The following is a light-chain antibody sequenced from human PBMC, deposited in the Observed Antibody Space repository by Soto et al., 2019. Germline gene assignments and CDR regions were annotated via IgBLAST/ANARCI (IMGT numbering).Light chain of an antibody. V-gene: IGLV2-14*03. CDR3: SSYTNKDTLL. J-gene: IGLJ3*02. CDR2: DVT. Sequence: QSALTQPASVSGSPGQSITISCTGTSSDVGGYDHVSWYQQHPGKAPKLMIYDVTVRPSGISRRFSGSKSDNTASLAVSGLQPEDEADYYCSSYTNKDTLLFGGGTKLTVL. CDR1: SSDVGGYDH.